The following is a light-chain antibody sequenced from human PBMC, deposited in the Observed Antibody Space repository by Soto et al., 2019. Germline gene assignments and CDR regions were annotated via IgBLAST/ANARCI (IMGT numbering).Light chain of an antibody. CDR2: GAS. V-gene: IGKV3-20*01. Sequence: EIVLTQSPVTLSLSPGESATLSCRASQSVSSNYLAWYQQKPGQAPRLLIYGASTRAAGIPDRFSGSGSGTDFTLTISRLEPEDFAVYYCQQYGSSQATFGQGTKVDIK. CDR3: QQYGSSQAT. J-gene: IGKJ1*01. CDR1: QSVSSNY.